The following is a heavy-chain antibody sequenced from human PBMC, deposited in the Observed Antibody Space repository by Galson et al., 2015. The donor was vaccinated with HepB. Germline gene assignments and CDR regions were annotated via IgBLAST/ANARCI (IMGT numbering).Heavy chain of an antibody. CDR2: IHTSGST. D-gene: IGHD5-24*01. CDR3: ARGIEVGTTITVCFDS. Sequence: TLSLTCTVSGGSINSGKIYWTWIRQPAGKGLEWIGRIHTSGSTDYNPSLKSRVTMTLDTSKNKFALMFSSVTAADTAVYYCARGIEVGTTITVCFDSWGQGTLGTVSA. CDR1: GGSINSGKIY. V-gene: IGHV4-61*02. J-gene: IGHJ4*02.